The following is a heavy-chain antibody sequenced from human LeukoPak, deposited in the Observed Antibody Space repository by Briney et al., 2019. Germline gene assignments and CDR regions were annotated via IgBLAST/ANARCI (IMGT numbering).Heavy chain of an antibody. J-gene: IGHJ4*02. CDR3: ARGEHGTTWYVDY. D-gene: IGHD6-13*01. CDR2: ISTYNGNT. Sequence: GESLKISCKGSGYSFTNYWIGWVRQMPGKGLEWMGWISTYNGNTNYAQKLQGRVTMTTDTSTNTVYMELRSLRSDDTAVYYCARGEHGTTWYVDYWGQGTQVTVSS. CDR1: GYSFTNYW. V-gene: IGHV1-18*04.